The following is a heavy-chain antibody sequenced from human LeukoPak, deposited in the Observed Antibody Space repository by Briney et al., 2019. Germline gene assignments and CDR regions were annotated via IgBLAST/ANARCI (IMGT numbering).Heavy chain of an antibody. CDR3: ARDLSAAFDF. V-gene: IGHV3-33*01. CDR2: LVYDERS. J-gene: IGHJ4*02. Sequence: GGSLRLSCAASGFPFSSYGMHWVRQAPGKGLEWVARLVYDERSDYADSEKGRFSISRDNSKNTLFLDMSDLRVEDTAVYYCARDLSAAFDFWGQGVLVTVSS. CDR1: GFPFSSYG. D-gene: IGHD6-19*01.